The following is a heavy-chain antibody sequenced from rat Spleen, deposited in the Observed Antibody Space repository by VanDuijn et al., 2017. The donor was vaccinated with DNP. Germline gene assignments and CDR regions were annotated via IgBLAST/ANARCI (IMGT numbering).Heavy chain of an antibody. V-gene: IGHV5-31*01. D-gene: IGHD5-1*01. Sequence: EVQLVESGGDLVQPGRSLKLSCVASGFTFNYYWMAWIRQVPGKGLEWIASITSGTGTTSYADAVKGRFMISRDDSTSTLYLQMDSLRSEDTAFYYCATGSFDYWGQGVMVTVSS. CDR2: ITSGTGTT. CDR3: ATGSFDY. J-gene: IGHJ2*01. CDR1: GFTFNYYW.